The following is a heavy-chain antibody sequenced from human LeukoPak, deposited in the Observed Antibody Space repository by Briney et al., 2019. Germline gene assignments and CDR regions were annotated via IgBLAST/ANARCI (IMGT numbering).Heavy chain of an antibody. CDR2: IYYSGST. V-gene: IGHV4-59*01. D-gene: IGHD3-3*01. Sequence: SETLSLTCTVSGGSISSYYWSWIRQPPGKGLEWIGYIYYSGSTNYNPSLKSRVTISVDTSKNQFSLKLSSVTAADTAVYYCARGLRVGRITTRGAFDIWGQGTMVTGSS. J-gene: IGHJ3*02. CDR3: ARGLRVGRITTRGAFDI. CDR1: GGSISSYY.